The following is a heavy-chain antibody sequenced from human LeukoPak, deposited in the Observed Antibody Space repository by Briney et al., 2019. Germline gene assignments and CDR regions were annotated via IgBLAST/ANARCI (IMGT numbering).Heavy chain of an antibody. CDR1: GYTFSSYW. V-gene: IGHV5-51*01. CDR3: ARAWNFDY. J-gene: IGHJ4*02. Sequence: KNGESLKISCQGSGYTFSSYWIAWVRQMPGKGLELMGIIYPGDSDTRYSPSFEGQVTISADKSISTAYLQWSSLKASDSAMYYCARAWNFDYWGQGTLVTVSS. CDR2: IYPGDSDT. D-gene: IGHD1-1*01.